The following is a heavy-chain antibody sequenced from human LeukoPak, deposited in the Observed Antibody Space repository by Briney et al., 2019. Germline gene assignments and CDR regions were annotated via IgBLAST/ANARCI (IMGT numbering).Heavy chain of an antibody. CDR1: GFTFSSYG. J-gene: IGHJ4*02. V-gene: IGHV3-30*02. D-gene: IGHD4-17*01. Sequence: GGSLRLSCAASGFTFSSYGMHWVRQAPGKGLEWVAFIRFDGSIKYYAESVKGRFTISRDNSKNTLYLQMNSLRAEDTAVYYCAREGPTATRKFDYWGQGTLVTVSS. CDR2: IRFDGSIK. CDR3: AREGPTATRKFDY.